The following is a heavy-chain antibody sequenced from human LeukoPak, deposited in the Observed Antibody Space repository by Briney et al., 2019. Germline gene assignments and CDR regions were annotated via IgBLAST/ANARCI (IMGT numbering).Heavy chain of an antibody. CDR2: IDTSGNT. D-gene: IGHD6-19*01. CDR1: GGSIRTYY. CDR3: ARGLSSGWNYFDY. J-gene: IGHJ4*02. V-gene: IGHV4-4*07. Sequence: SETLSLTCTVSGGSIRTYYWSWIRQPAGKGLEWIGRIDTSGNTNYDPSLKGRITMSVDTSKNQFSLKLSSVTAADTAVYYCARGLSSGWNYFDYWGQGTLVTVSS.